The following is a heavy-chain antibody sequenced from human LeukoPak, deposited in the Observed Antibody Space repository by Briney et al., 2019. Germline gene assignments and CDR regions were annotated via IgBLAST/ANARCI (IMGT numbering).Heavy chain of an antibody. CDR3: SRGRYCSSTSCSIDY. D-gene: IGHD2-2*01. CDR1: GFTFSNYA. CDR2: ISGSAGST. V-gene: IGHV3-23*01. J-gene: IGHJ4*02. Sequence: GGSLRLSCATSGFTFSNYAMGWVRQAPGKGLEWVSGISGSAGSTYYADSVKGRFTISRDNSKNTLYLQMNSLRAEDTAVYYCSRGRYCSSTSCSIDYWGQGTLVTVAS.